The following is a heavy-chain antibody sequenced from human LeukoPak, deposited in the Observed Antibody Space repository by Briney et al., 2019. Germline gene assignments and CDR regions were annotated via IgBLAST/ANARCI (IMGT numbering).Heavy chain of an antibody. CDR2: TASKIHGGII. J-gene: IGHJ6*02. CDR3: AIRFRGYSGFMDV. V-gene: IGHV3-49*03. CDR1: GFTFADYA. D-gene: IGHD5-12*01. Sequence: SGGSLRLSCTASGFTFADYALSWFRQAPGKGLEWVGFTASKIHGGIIEYAAPVKGRFTISRDDYRSIAYLEMNSLRSEDTAVYYCAIRFRGYSGFMDVWGQGTTVTVSS.